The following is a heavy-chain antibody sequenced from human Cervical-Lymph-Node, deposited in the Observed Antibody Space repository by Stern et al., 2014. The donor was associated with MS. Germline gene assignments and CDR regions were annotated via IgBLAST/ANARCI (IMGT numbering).Heavy chain of an antibody. Sequence: QVQLQESGPGLVKPSQTLSLTCTVSGGSISSGGYFWSWIRQHPGKGLEWIGVIYHSGSTYSNPSLKSRVTISVDTSKNQFSLNLSSVTAADTAVYYCARKGAIVPAAIENWFDSWGQGTLVTVSS. D-gene: IGHD2-2*01. J-gene: IGHJ5*01. CDR1: GGSISSGGYF. V-gene: IGHV4-31*03. CDR2: IYHSGST. CDR3: ARKGAIVPAAIENWFDS.